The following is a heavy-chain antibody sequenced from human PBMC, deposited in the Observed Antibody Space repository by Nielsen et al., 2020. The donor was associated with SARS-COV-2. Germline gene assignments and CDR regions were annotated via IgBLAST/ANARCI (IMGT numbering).Heavy chain of an antibody. CDR1: GYTFTSYY. J-gene: IGHJ5*02. D-gene: IGHD4-17*01. CDR3: ARDYGENYGDYKDENWFDP. Sequence: ASVKVSCKASGYTFTSYYMHWVRQAPGQGLEWMGIINPSGGSTSYAQKFQGRVTMTRDTSMSTVYMELSSLRSDDTAVYYCARDYGENYGDYKDENWFDPWGQGTLVTVSS. CDR2: INPSGGST. V-gene: IGHV1-46*01.